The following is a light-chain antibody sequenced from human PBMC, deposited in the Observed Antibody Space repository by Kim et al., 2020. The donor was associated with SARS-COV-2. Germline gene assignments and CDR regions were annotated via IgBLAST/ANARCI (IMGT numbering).Light chain of an antibody. CDR1: QSIVNY. V-gene: IGKV1-39*01. J-gene: IGKJ5*01. CDR2: AAS. CDR3: QQSYSFPIT. Sequence: AAGGDRVTITCRASQSIVNYLTWFQQKPGKAPKLLIYAASSLQSGVPSRFSGSGSGTDFTLTISSLQPEDFATYYCQQSYSFPITFGQGTRLEIK.